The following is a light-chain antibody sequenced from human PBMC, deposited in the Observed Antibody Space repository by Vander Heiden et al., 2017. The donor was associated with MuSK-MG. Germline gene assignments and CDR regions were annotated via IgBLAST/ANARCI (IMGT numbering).Light chain of an antibody. CDR1: QGISSA. CDR3: QQFNNFL. CDR2: DAS. Sequence: AIQLTQSPSSLSASVGDRVTITCRASQGISSALAWYQQKPGKAPKLLIYDASSLESGVPSRFSGSGSGTDFTLTISSLQPEDFATYYCQQFNNFLFGHGTKVDIK. V-gene: IGKV1D-13*01. J-gene: IGKJ3*01.